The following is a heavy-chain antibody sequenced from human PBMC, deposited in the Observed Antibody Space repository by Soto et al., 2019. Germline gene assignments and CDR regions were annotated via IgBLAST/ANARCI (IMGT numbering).Heavy chain of an antibody. CDR3: ARLLTEGATFREDAFAL. J-gene: IGHJ3*01. Sequence: QIQLMQSGGDVKTPGASLKVSCTTSRYTFTSHGIAWVRQAPGQGLEWVGGISTFNGKTDYAEKFQGRVTMTADPLTSTVHMELRSLRSDDTGVYYCARLLTEGATFREDAFALWGPGTKVTVSS. V-gene: IGHV1-18*01. CDR1: RYTFTSHG. D-gene: IGHD3-9*01. CDR2: ISTFNGKT.